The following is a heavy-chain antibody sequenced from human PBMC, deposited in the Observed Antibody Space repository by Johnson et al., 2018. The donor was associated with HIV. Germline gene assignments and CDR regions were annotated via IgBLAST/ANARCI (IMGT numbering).Heavy chain of an antibody. Sequence: LSCAVSGFTFDDYGMSWVRQVPGKGLEWVSGINWNGGSTGYADSVKGRFTISRDNAKKSLYLQMNSLRAEDTALYYCAKDRGLLAARLGAFDIWGQGTMVTVS. CDR3: AKDRGLLAARLGAFDI. CDR1: GFTFDDYG. D-gene: IGHD6-13*01. J-gene: IGHJ3*02. V-gene: IGHV3-20*04. CDR2: INWNGGST.